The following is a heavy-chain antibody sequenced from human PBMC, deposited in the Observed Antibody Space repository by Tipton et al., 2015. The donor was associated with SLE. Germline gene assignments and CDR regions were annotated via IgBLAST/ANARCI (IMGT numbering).Heavy chain of an antibody. V-gene: IGHV3-33*01. Sequence: SLRLSCAASGFTFSSYGMHWVRQAPGKGLEWMAAIWYDGTNEYYADSVKGRFTISRDNSKNTLYLQMNSLRPDDTAVYYCARDELDIVVVVISARDYYGMDVWGQGTTVTVSS. CDR3: ARDELDIVVVVISARDYYGMDV. CDR1: GFTFSSYG. CDR2: IWYDGTNE. J-gene: IGHJ6*02. D-gene: IGHD2-15*01.